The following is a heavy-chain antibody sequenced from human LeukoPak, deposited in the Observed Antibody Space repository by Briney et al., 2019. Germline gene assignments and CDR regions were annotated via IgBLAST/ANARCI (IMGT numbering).Heavy chain of an antibody. J-gene: IGHJ4*02. CDR1: GFTFSSYS. CDR2: ISSDSSYI. CDR3: ARDLGISVGANDLDY. Sequence: PGGSLRLSCAASGFTFSSYSMNWVRQAPGKGLEWVSYISSDSSYICYADSVKGRFTIYRDNAKNSLYLQMNSLRAEDTAVYYCARDLGISVGANDLDYWGQGTLVTVSS. V-gene: IGHV3-21*01. D-gene: IGHD1-26*01.